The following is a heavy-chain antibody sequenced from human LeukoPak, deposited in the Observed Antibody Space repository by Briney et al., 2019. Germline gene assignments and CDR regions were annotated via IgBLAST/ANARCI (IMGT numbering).Heavy chain of an antibody. D-gene: IGHD5-18*01. V-gene: IGHV3-23*01. CDR1: GFTFSTYA. CDR3: AKTTGYSYLTHYFDS. Sequence: GGSLRLSCAASGFTFSTYAVSWVRQAPEKGLEWVSGISLSGGSTYYADSVKGRFTISRDNSKNTLDLQMNSLRADDTAIYYCAKTTGYSYLTHYFDSWGQGTLVTVSS. CDR2: ISLSGGST. J-gene: IGHJ4*02.